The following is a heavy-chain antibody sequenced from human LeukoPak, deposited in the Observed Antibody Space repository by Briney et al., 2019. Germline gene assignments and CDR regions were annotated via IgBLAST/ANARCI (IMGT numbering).Heavy chain of an antibody. V-gene: IGHV3-30*03. CDR1: GLSFGSYG. J-gene: IGHJ4*02. CDR3: ARGHPHGWELYLDY. Sequence: GGSLRLSCAASGLSFGSYGMHWVRQAPGKGLEWVAVISHEGSYQNYADSVKGRFTISRDNAKNSLYLQMNSLRAEDTAVFYCARGHPHGWELYLDYWGQGTLVTVSS. D-gene: IGHD1-26*01. CDR2: ISHEGSYQ.